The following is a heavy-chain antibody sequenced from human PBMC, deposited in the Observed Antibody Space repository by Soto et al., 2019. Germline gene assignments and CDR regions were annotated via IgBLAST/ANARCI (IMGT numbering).Heavy chain of an antibody. CDR3: ARLEYGSGSYEDY. D-gene: IGHD3-10*01. CDR2: IYYSGST. Sequence: QVQLQESGPGLVKPSQTLSLTCTVSGGSISSGGYYWSWIRQHPGKGLEWIGYIYYSGSTYYNPSPKSRVXXSXDXXKNQFSLKLSSVTAADTAVYYCARLEYGSGSYEDYWGQGTLVTVSS. V-gene: IGHV4-31*03. J-gene: IGHJ4*02. CDR1: GGSISSGGYY.